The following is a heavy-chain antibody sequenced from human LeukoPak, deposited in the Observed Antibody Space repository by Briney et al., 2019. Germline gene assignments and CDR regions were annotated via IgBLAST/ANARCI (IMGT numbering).Heavy chain of an antibody. V-gene: IGHV4-4*02. J-gene: IGHJ4*02. CDR1: GGSISSNNW. Sequence: SETLSLTCAVSGGSISSNNWWGWVRQPPGKGLEWIGYIYHSGSTYYNPSLKSRVTISVDRSKNQFSLKLSSVTAADTAVYYCARSEITFGGVIVSFDYWGQGTLVTVSS. CDR3: ARSEITFGGVIVSFDY. D-gene: IGHD3-16*02. CDR2: IYHSGST.